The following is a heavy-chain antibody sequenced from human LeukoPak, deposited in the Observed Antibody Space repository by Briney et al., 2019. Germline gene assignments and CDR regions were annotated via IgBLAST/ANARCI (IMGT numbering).Heavy chain of an antibody. CDR2: IWYDGINK. J-gene: IGHJ3*02. Sequence: GRSLRLSCVASGFTFRTYGMHWVRQAPGKGLEWVAVIWYDGINKYYADSVKGRFTISRDNSKNTLYLQMNSLRAEDTALYYCARDYYDSSSYSFGALDIWGQGTMVTVSS. V-gene: IGHV3-33*01. D-gene: IGHD3-22*01. CDR3: ARDYYDSSSYSFGALDI. CDR1: GFTFRTYG.